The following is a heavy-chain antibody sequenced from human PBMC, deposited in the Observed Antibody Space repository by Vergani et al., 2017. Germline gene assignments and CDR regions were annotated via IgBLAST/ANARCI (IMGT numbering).Heavy chain of an antibody. CDR2: INHSGST. D-gene: IGHD2-2*01. J-gene: IGHJ6*03. CDR1: GGSFSGYY. Sequence: QVQLQQWGAGLLKPSETLSLTCAVYGGSFSGYYWSWIRQPPGKGLEWIGEINHSGSTNYNPSLKSRVTISVDTSKNQLSLKLSSVTAADTAVYYCARGWTKLGYCSSTSCYYYYMDVWGKGTTVTVSS. V-gene: IGHV4-34*01. CDR3: ARGWTKLGYCSSTSCYYYYMDV.